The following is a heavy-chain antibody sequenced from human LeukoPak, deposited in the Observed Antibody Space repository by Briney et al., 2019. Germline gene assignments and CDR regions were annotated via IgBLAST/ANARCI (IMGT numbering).Heavy chain of an antibody. CDR1: GFTFSSHG. Sequence: PGRSLRLSCAASGFTFSSHGMHWVRQTPGKGLEWVAVIWYDGSDKYYADSVKGRFTISRDNSKNTLYLQMNSLRAEDTAVYYCARGPKQMQLRYFDWLLNWGQGTLVTVSS. CDR2: IWYDGSDK. CDR3: ARGPKQMQLRYFDWLLN. D-gene: IGHD3-9*01. J-gene: IGHJ4*02. V-gene: IGHV3-33*01.